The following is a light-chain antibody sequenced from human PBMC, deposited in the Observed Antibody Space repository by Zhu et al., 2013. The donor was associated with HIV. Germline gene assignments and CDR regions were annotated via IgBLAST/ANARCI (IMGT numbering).Light chain of an antibody. CDR1: QSISTH. CDR3: LQHETYPPT. CDR2: TTS. J-gene: IGKJ5*01. V-gene: IGKV1-17*01. Sequence: DIQMTQSPSSLSASVGDRVTITCRASQSISTHLNWYQQKPGRAPSLLIYTTSSLHSGVPSRFSGSGSGTEFTLTISSLQPEDFGTYYCLQHETYPPTFGQGTRLEIK.